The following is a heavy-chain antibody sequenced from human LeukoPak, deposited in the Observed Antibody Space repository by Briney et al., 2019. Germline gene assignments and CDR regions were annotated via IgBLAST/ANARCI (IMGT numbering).Heavy chain of an antibody. D-gene: IGHD6-19*01. CDR1: GFTFSSYA. Sequence: PGGSLRLSCAASGFTFSSYAMHWVRQAPGKGLEWVAVISYDGSNKYYADSVKGRFTISRDNSKNTLYLQMNSLRAEDTAVYYCAKGLNPQWLYDAFDIWGQGTMVTVSS. CDR3: AKGLNPQWLYDAFDI. CDR2: ISYDGSNK. V-gene: IGHV3-30-3*01. J-gene: IGHJ3*02.